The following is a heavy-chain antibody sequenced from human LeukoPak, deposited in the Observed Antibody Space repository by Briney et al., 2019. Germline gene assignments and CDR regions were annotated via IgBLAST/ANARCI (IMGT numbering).Heavy chain of an antibody. CDR1: GFTFSSYG. J-gene: IGHJ6*02. CDR2: IRYDGSNK. CDR3: AKSMVSLYGMDV. V-gene: IGHV3-30*02. Sequence: GGSLRLSCAASGFTFSSYGIHWVRQAPGKGLEWVAFIRYDGSNKYYADSVKGRFTISRDNSKNTLYLQMNSLGAEDTAVYYCAKSMVSLYGMDVWGQGTTVTVSS. D-gene: IGHD5-18*01.